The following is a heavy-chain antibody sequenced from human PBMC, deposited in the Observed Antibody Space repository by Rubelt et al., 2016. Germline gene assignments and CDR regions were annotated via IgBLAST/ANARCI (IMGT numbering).Heavy chain of an antibody. D-gene: IGHD3-16*01. CDR2: ISSSSSTI. CDR3: ASFGYVFRT. Sequence: RLSCAASGFTFSSYSMNWVRQAPGKGLEWVSYISSSSSTIYYADSVQGRFTISRDNAKNSLYLQMNSLRAEDTAVYYWASFGYVFRTWGQGTLVTVSS. CDR1: GFTFSSYS. J-gene: IGHJ5*02. V-gene: IGHV3-48*01.